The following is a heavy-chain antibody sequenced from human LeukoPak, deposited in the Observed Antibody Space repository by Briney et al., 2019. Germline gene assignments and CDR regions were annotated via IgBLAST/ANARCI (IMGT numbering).Heavy chain of an antibody. J-gene: IGHJ5*02. CDR1: GFTVSSNY. Sequence: PGGSLRLSCAASGFTVSSNYMSWVRQAPGKGLEWVSVIYSGGSTYYADSVKGRFTISRDNSKNTLYLRMNSLRAEDTAVYYCARGNIVVVPAADNWFDPWGQGTLVTVSS. CDR2: IYSGGST. V-gene: IGHV3-66*02. D-gene: IGHD2-2*01. CDR3: ARGNIVVVPAADNWFDP.